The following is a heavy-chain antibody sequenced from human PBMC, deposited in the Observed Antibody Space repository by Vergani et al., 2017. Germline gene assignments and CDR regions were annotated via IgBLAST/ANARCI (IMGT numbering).Heavy chain of an antibody. D-gene: IGHD3-22*01. CDR2: IKQDGSEK. V-gene: IGHV3-7*03. CDR3: ARDRLDYYDSSGYYY. CDR1: GFTFSSYW. Sequence: EVQLVESGGGLVQPGGSLRLSCAASGFTFSSYWMSWVRQAPGKGLEWVANIKQDGSEKYYVDSVKGRFTISRDNAKNSLYLQMNSLRAEDTAVYYCARDRLDYYDSSGYYYWGQGTLVTVSS. J-gene: IGHJ4*02.